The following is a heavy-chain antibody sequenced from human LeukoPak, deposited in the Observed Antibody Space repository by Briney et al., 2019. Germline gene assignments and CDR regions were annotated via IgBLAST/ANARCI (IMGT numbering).Heavy chain of an antibody. Sequence: GGSLRLSCAASGFTFSHYRMNWVRQAPGKGLEWVSFISSDSSDIYYADSVKGRFTISRDNAKNSLYLQMNSLRADDTAVYYCAKDEAVNCFDPWCQGTLVTVSA. V-gene: IGHV3-21*01. CDR3: AKDEAVNCFDP. CDR1: GFTFSHYR. J-gene: IGHJ5*02. CDR2: ISSDSSDI. D-gene: IGHD6-19*01.